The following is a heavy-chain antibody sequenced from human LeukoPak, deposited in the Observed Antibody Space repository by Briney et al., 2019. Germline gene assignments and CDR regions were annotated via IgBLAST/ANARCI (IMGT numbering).Heavy chain of an antibody. V-gene: IGHV1-2*02. J-gene: IGHJ6*03. CDR1: GYTFTGYY. CDR2: IDPNSGGT. D-gene: IGHD6-6*01. Sequence: ASVKVSCKASGYTFTGYYMHWVRQAPGQGLEWMGWIDPNSGGTNYAQKFQGRVTMTRDTSISTAYMELSRLRSDDTAVYYCARDSEPSSSRYYYYYMDVWGKGTTVTVSS. CDR3: ARDSEPSSSRYYYYYMDV.